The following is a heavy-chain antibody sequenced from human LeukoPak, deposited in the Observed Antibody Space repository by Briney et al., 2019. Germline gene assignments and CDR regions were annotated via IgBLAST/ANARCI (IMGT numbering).Heavy chain of an antibody. Sequence: PSETLSLTCAVSGGSISSNSYYWGWIRQPPGKGLEWIGSIYYSGSTYYNPSLKSRVTISVDTSKNQFSLKLSSVTAADTAVYYCARSYSSSWYDNNWFDPWGQGTLVTVSS. CDR1: GGSISSNSYY. CDR3: ARSYSSSWYDNNWFDP. V-gene: IGHV4-39*07. CDR2: IYYSGST. D-gene: IGHD6-13*01. J-gene: IGHJ5*02.